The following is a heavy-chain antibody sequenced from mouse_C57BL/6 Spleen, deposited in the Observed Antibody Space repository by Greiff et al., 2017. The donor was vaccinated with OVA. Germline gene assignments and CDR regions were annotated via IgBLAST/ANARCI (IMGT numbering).Heavy chain of an antibody. CDR2: INPNYGTT. J-gene: IGHJ2*01. V-gene: IGHV1-39*01. CDR3: ATLRPFDY. D-gene: IGHD3-2*02. CDR1: GYSFTDYN. Sequence: VQLKASGPELVKPGASVKISCKASGYSFTDYNMNWVKQSNGKSLEWIGVINPNYGTTSYNQKFKGKATLTVDQSSSTAYMQLNSLTSEDAAVYDSATLRPFDYWGQGTTLTVSS.